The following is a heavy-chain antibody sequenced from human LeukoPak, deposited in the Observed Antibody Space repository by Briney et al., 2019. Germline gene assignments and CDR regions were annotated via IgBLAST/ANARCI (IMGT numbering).Heavy chain of an antibody. Sequence: PSETLSLTCSVSGGSISSDIYYWSWIRQPPGKGLEWIGYIYYSGSTYYNPSLKSRVTISVDRSKNQFSLKLSSVTAADTAVYYCARRTTVTQSFDYWGQGTLVTVSS. CDR2: IYYSGST. CDR1: GGSISSDIYY. V-gene: IGHV4-30-2*01. CDR3: ARRTTVTQSFDY. D-gene: IGHD4-17*01. J-gene: IGHJ4*02.